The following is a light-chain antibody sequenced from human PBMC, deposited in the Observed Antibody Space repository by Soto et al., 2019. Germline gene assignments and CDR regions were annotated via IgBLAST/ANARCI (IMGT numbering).Light chain of an antibody. V-gene: IGLV2-14*01. CDR2: EVS. CDR3: SSYTRSTTWL. CDR1: ISDVGAYNY. Sequence: QPVLTQLASVSGSPGQSITISCTGSISDVGAYNYVSWYQQHPGKAPKLMIYEVSNRPSGVAFRFSGSKSGNTASLTISGLQAEDGGDYFCSSYTRSTTWLFGGGTKLTVL. J-gene: IGLJ3*02.